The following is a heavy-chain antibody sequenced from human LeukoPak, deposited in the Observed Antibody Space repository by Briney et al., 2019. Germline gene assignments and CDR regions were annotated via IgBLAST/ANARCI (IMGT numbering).Heavy chain of an antibody. CDR3: ARDLSTTGLVPHYYYYMDV. Sequence: SVKVSCKASGDTFSSYAISWVRQAPGQGLEWMGRIIPIFGTANYAQKFQGRVTITADESTSTAYMELSSLRSDDTAVYYCARDLSTTGLVPHYYYYMDVWGKGTTVTVSS. CDR2: IIPIFGTA. D-gene: IGHD1-1*01. J-gene: IGHJ6*03. V-gene: IGHV1-69*13. CDR1: GDTFSSYA.